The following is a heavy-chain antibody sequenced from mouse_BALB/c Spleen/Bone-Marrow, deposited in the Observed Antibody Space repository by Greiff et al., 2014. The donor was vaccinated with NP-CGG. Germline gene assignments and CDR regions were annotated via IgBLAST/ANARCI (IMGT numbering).Heavy chain of an antibody. D-gene: IGHD2-2*01. CDR2: IDPANGNT. Sequence: VHVKQSGAELVKPGASVKLSCTASGFNIKDTYMHWVKQRPEQGLEWIGRIDPANGNTKYDPKFQGKATITADTSSNTAYLQLSSLTSEDTAVYYCALYYGYDVGYWGQGTTLTVSS. CDR1: GFNIKDTY. CDR3: ALYYGYDVGY. V-gene: IGHV14-3*02. J-gene: IGHJ2*01.